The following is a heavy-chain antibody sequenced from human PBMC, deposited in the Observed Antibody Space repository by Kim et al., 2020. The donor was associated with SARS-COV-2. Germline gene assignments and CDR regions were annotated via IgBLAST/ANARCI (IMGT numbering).Heavy chain of an antibody. D-gene: IGHD6-13*01. CDR1: GFTFGDYA. Sequence: GGSLRLSCTASGFTFGDYAMSWVRQAPGKGLEWVGFIRSKAYGGTTEYAASVKGRFTISRDDSKSIAYLQMNSLKTEDTAVYYCTRTRNIAAAGTRYYYYYGMDVWGQGTTVTVSS. CDR3: TRTRNIAAAGTRYYYYYGMDV. V-gene: IGHV3-49*04. J-gene: IGHJ6*02. CDR2: IRSKAYGGTT.